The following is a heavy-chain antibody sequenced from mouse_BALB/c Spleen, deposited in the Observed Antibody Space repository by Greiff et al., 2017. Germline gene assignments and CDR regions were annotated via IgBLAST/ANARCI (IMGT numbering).Heavy chain of an antibody. CDR1: GFSLNSYG. CDR3: ARTEDGYYGGYALDY. J-gene: IGHJ4*01. Sequence: VQLQQSGPGLVQPSQCLSITCPVSGFSLNSYGVHWVRQSPGKGLGWLGVLRSGGSTDYNAAFISRLSISKYNSKSQVFFKMNRLQATDTAIYYCARTEDGYYGGYALDYWGQGTSVTVSS. D-gene: IGHD2-3*01. CDR2: LRSGGST. V-gene: IGHV2-2*02.